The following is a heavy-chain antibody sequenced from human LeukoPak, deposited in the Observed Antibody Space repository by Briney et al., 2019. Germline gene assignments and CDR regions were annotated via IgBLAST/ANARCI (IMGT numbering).Heavy chain of an antibody. J-gene: IGHJ6*02. D-gene: IGHD3-3*01. CDR2: IYYSGTT. V-gene: IGHV4-61*01. Sequence: SETLSLTCTVSGGSVSSGSYYWSWIRQPPGKGLEWIGYIYYSGTTNYNPSLKSRVTISVDTSKNQFSLKLSSVTAADTAVYYCARDRNDFWSGSYYGMDVWGQGTTVTVSS. CDR1: GGSVSSGSYY. CDR3: ARDRNDFWSGSYYGMDV.